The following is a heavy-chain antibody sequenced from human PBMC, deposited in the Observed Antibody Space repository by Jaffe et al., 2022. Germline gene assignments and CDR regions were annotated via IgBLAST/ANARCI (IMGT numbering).Heavy chain of an antibody. D-gene: IGHD2-15*01. J-gene: IGHJ4*02. V-gene: IGHV1-2*06. CDR2: INPNSAGT. CDR1: GYTFTAYY. CDR3: ARVGSCSGDRCLAEIGY. Sequence: QVHLVQSGAEVKEPGASVKVSCKASGYTFTAYYMHWVRQAPGQGLEWMGRINPNSAGTNYAQKFQGRVTMTRDTSISTAYMELSSLRSDDTAVYYCARVGSCSGDRCLAEIGYWGQGTLVTVSS.